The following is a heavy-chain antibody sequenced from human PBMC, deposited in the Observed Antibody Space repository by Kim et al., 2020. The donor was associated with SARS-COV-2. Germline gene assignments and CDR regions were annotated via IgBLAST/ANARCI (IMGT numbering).Heavy chain of an antibody. Sequence: ESVKGRFTIPGDNAKNSLYLQMNSLRAEDTAVYYCARAGGDYDYYFDYWGQGTLVTVSS. V-gene: IGHV3-7*01. J-gene: IGHJ4*02. CDR3: ARAGGDYDYYFDY. D-gene: IGHD4-17*01.